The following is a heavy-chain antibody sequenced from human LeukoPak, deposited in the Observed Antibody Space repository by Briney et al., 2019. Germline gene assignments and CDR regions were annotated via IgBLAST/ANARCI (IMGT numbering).Heavy chain of an antibody. CDR1: GFTFSSHS. CDR2: ISSSSSTI. V-gene: IGHV3-48*04. CDR3: ARTPDGADY. Sequence: GGSLRLSCAASGFTFSSHSMNWVRQAPGKGLEWVSYISSSSSTIYYADSVRGRFIISRDNAENSLYLQMNSLRVEDTAVYYCARTPDGADYWGQGTLVTVSS. J-gene: IGHJ4*02. D-gene: IGHD3-10*01.